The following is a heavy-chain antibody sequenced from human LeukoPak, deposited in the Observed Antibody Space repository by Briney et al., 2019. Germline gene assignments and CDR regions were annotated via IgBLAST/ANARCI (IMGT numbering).Heavy chain of an antibody. CDR3: ARDSPGYGGYSY. CDR1: GFTFSRYW. CDR2: TKEDGSAK. J-gene: IGHJ4*02. Sequence: GGSLRLSCTASGFTFSRYWMTWVCQAPGKGLEWVANTKEDGSAKYYVDSMKGRFTISRDNAKNSLYLQINSLRAEDTAVYYCARDSPGYGGYSYWGQGTLVTVSS. D-gene: IGHD5-12*01. V-gene: IGHV3-7*04.